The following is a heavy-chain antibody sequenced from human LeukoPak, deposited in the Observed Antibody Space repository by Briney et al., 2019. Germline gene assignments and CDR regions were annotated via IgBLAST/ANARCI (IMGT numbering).Heavy chain of an antibody. CDR2: ISYDGSNK. D-gene: IGHD6-13*01. CDR3: ARPDEQQLVRDAFDI. Sequence: PGGALTLSCAASGFTLRHYVMHWLRQAPAKGLDGVAVISYDGSNKYYADSVKGRFTISRDNSKNTLYLQMNSLRAEDTAVYYCARPDEQQLVRDAFDIWGQGTMFTVSS. J-gene: IGHJ3*02. V-gene: IGHV3-30*03. CDR1: GFTLRHYV.